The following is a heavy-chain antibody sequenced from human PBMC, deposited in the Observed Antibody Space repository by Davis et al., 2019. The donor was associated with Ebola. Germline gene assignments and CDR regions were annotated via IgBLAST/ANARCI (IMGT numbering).Heavy chain of an antibody. CDR2: VDHSGRT. D-gene: IGHD4-23*01. J-gene: IGHJ6*02. CDR3: VRGGGYGGYGMDV. Sequence: PSETLSLTCSVSSGSFSGYYWTWIRQPPGKGLEWIGEVDHSGRTNYNPSLKGRLTISRDTSKNQFSLKVTSVTAADTAVYYCVRGGGYGGYGMDVWGQGTTVTVSS. CDR1: SGSFSGYY. V-gene: IGHV4-34*01.